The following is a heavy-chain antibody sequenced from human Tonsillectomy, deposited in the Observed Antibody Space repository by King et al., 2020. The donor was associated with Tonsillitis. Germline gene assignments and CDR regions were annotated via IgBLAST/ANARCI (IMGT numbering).Heavy chain of an antibody. Sequence: QLVQSGGGLVQPGGSLKLSCAASEVTFSSFWMSWVRQAPGKGLQWVATITPDGSEKYYAGSVKGRFTVSRDNAKNSLDLQMNSLRSEDTALYYCARDQAYTSFDYWGQGTLVTVSS. CDR3: ARDQAYTSFDY. V-gene: IGHV3-7*04. J-gene: IGHJ4*02. CDR2: ITPDGSEK. CDR1: EVTFSSFW. D-gene: IGHD6-19*01.